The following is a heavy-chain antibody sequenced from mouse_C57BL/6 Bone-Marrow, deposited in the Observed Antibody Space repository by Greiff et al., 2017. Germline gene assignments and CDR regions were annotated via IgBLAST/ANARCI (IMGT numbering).Heavy chain of an antibody. Sequence: QVQLQQPGAELVKPGASVKLSCKASGYTFTSYWMHWVKQRPGRGLEWIGRIDPTSGGTKYNEKFKSKATLTVDKPSSTAYMQLSSLTSEDSAVYYCARAHYYVSSCWYFDVWGTGTTVTVSS. CDR1: GYTFTSYW. CDR3: ARAHYYVSSCWYFDV. D-gene: IGHD1-1*01. CDR2: IDPTSGGT. J-gene: IGHJ1*03. V-gene: IGHV1-72*01.